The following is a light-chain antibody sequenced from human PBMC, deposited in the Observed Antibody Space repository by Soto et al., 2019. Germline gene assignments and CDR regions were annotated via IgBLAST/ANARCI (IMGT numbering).Light chain of an antibody. CDR2: SDD. J-gene: IGLJ1*01. CDR3: AAWDASLSGHV. CDR1: SSNIGSYP. Sequence: QSVLTQSPSASGTPGQRVTISCYGSSSNIGSYPVYWYQQLPGTAPKLLINSDDQRPSGVPDRFSASKSGTSASLAISGLRSEDKADYYCAAWDASLSGHVFGAGTKSPS. V-gene: IGLV1-47*02.